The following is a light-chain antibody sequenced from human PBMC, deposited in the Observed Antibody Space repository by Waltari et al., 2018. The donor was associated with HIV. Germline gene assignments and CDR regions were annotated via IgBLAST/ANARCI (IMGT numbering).Light chain of an antibody. J-gene: IGLJ2*01. V-gene: IGLV1-40*01. CDR1: SSNIGAGYD. CDR3: QSYDSSLIHVV. Sequence: QSVLTQPPSVSGAPGQRVTISCTGSSSNIGAGYDVHWYQQLPGTAPKLLIYGNTNRPSGVPDRFSGSKSGTSGSLAITGLQAEDEADYYCQSYDSSLIHVVFGGGTRLTVL. CDR2: GNT.